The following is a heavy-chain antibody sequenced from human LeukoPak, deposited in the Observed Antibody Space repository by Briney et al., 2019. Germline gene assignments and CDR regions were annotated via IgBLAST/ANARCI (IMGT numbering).Heavy chain of an antibody. CDR1: GGSFTGYY. CDR2: INHSVST. Sequence: SETQSLTCALYGGSFTGYYWSWIRHPPGKGLEWIGEINHSVSTNYNPSLKSRVTISVDTSKKQFSLKLSSVTAADTAVYYCARGGPIGWIHLWPPRYNWFDPWGQGSLVTVSS. V-gene: IGHV4-34*01. J-gene: IGHJ5*02. D-gene: IGHD5-18*01. CDR3: ARGGPIGWIHLWPPRYNWFDP.